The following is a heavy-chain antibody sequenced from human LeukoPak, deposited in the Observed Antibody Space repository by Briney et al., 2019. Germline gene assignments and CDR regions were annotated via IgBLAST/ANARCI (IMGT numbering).Heavy chain of an antibody. J-gene: IGHJ4*02. V-gene: IGHV3-23*01. CDR2: ISGSGGST. D-gene: IGHD3-22*01. CDR3: AKEIWDDSSGYSLIDY. CDR1: GFTFSSYA. Sequence: GGPLRLSCAASGFTFSSYAMGWVRQAPGKGLEWVSAISGSGGSTYYADSVKGRFTISRDNSKNTLYLQMNSLRAEDTAVYYCAKEIWDDSSGYSLIDYWGQGTLVTVSS.